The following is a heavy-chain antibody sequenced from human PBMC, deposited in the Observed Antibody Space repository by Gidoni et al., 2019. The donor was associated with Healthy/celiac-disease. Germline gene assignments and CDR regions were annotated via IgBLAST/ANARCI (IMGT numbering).Heavy chain of an antibody. CDR3: ARDLKQWLGDNWCDP. V-gene: IGHV3-21*01. CDR2: ISSSSSYM. D-gene: IGHD6-19*01. CDR1: GFTFSRYS. Sequence: EVQLVESGGGLVKPGGSLRLSHAASGFTFSRYSMNWLRQAPGKGLEWVSSISSSSSYMYYADSVKGRFTISRDNAKNSLDLQMNSLRAEDTAVYYCARDLKQWLGDNWCDPWGQGTLVTVSS. J-gene: IGHJ5*02.